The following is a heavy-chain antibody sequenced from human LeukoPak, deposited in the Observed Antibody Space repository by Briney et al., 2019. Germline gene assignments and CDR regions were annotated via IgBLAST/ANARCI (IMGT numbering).Heavy chain of an antibody. V-gene: IGHV1-8*03. CDR3: ARWGPDWNDY. Sequence: GASVKISCKASGYTFTSYDINWLRQATGQGLEWMGWMNPNSGNTGYAQKFQGRVTITRNTSISTAYMELSSLRSEDTAVYYCARWGPDWNDYWGQGTLVTVSS. J-gene: IGHJ4*02. D-gene: IGHD1-1*01. CDR1: GYTFTSYD. CDR2: MNPNSGNT.